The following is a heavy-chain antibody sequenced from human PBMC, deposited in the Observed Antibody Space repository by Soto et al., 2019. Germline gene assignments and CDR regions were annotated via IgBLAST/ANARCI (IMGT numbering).Heavy chain of an antibody. CDR3: ARLHCDSPNCVPLDP. V-gene: IGHV4-39*01. D-gene: IGHD2-2*01. CDR2: IYYSGTS. J-gene: IGHJ5*02. Sequence: TLSLTCTVSGGSISDDTYYWGWIRQPPGKGLEWIGSIYYSGTSSYNPSLKSRVTMSVDTSKKQLSLRLSSVTAADTAVYYCARLHCDSPNCVPLDPWGQGTLVTVSS. CDR1: GGSISDDTYY.